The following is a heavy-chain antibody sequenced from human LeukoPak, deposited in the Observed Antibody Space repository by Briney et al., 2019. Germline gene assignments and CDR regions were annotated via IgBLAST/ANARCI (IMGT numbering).Heavy chain of an antibody. D-gene: IGHD2-2*01. V-gene: IGHV4-38-2*02. J-gene: IGHJ4*02. Sequence: SETLSLTCTVSGYSISSGYYWGWIRQSPGKGLEWIGSIYHSGSTYYNPSLKSRVTISVDTSKNQFSLKLSSVTAADTAVYYCAKGYCRGNSCYDDRGAFDYWGQGTLVTVSS. CDR3: AKGYCRGNSCYDDRGAFDY. CDR1: GYSISSGYY. CDR2: IYHSGST.